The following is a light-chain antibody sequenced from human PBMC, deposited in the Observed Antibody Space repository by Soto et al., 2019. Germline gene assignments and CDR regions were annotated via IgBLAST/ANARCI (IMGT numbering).Light chain of an antibody. CDR1: RNVYTN. CDR3: QLYSNGRPEYT. Sequence: EIVMTQSPATLSVSSGERATLSCRASRNVYTNLAWYQQRPGQAPRLLIYGASTRATDIPGRFSGSGSGAEFTLSSSGLESEDVAVSYCQLYSNGRPEYTFGQGTKLEI. CDR2: GAS. V-gene: IGKV3-15*01. J-gene: IGKJ2*01.